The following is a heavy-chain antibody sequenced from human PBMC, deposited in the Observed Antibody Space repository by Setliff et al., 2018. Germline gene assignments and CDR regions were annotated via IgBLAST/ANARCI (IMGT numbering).Heavy chain of an antibody. CDR2: ISGYNGNT. CDR1: GYTFTTYG. D-gene: IGHD3-3*01. J-gene: IGHJ4*02. Sequence: GASVKVSCKASGYTFTTYGVAWVRRAPGQGLEWLGWISGYNGNTDYAQKFQGRVTMTIDTSTSTAYMELRSLRSDDTAVYYCARVPRLEWLLPTFDTWGQGTLVTVSS. V-gene: IGHV1-18*01. CDR3: ARVPRLEWLLPTFDT.